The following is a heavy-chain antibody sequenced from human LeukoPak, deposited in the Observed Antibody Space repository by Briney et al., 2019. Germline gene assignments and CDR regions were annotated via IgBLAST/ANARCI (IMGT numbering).Heavy chain of an antibody. V-gene: IGHV3-49*03. CDR1: GFTFSSYA. Sequence: GGSLRLSCAASGFTFSSYAMSWFRQAPGKGLEGVGFIRSKAYGGTTEYAASVKGRFTISRDDSKSIAYLQMNSLKTEDTAVYYCTRDVGLERYYYGSGSHYYYYGMDVWGQGTTVTVSS. CDR3: TRDVGLERYYYGSGSHYYYYGMDV. J-gene: IGHJ6*02. D-gene: IGHD3-10*01. CDR2: IRSKAYGGTT.